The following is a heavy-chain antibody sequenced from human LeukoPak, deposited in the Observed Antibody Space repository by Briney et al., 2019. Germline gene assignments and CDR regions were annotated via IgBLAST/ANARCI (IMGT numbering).Heavy chain of an antibody. CDR1: GGSISSSSYY. D-gene: IGHD3-16*01. CDR3: ARTPMGWFWDYYYYYMDV. V-gene: IGHV4-39*01. Sequence: SSETLSLTCTVSGGSISSSSYYWGWIRQPPGKGLEWIGSIYYSGSTYYNPSLKSRVTISVDTSKNQFSLKLSSVTAADTAVYYCARTPMGWFWDYYYYYMDVWGKGTTVTVSS. CDR2: IYYSGST. J-gene: IGHJ6*03.